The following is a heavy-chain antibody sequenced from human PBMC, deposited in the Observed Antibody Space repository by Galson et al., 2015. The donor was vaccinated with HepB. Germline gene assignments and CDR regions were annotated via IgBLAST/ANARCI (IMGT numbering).Heavy chain of an antibody. CDR3: ARAPYYDFWSGPDY. D-gene: IGHD3-3*01. J-gene: IGHJ4*02. V-gene: IGHV6-1*01. Sequence: CAISGDSVSSNSAAWNWIRQSPSRGLEWLGRTYYRSKWYNDYAVSVKSRITINPDTSKNQFSLQLNSVTPEDTAVYYCARAPYYDFWSGPDYWGQGTLVTVSS. CDR1: GDSVSSNSAA. CDR2: TYYRSKWYN.